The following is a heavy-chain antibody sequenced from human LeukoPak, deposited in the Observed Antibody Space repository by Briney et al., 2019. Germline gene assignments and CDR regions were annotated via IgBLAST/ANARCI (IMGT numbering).Heavy chain of an antibody. CDR1: GYTFTSYD. D-gene: IGHD6-19*01. J-gene: IGHJ4*02. Sequence: GASVKVSCKASGYTFTSYDINWVRQATGQGLEWMGWMNPNSGNTGYAQKFQGRVTMTRNTSISTAYTELSSLRSDDTAVYYCARGAIAVELDYWGQGTLVTVSS. CDR2: MNPNSGNT. CDR3: ARGAIAVELDY. V-gene: IGHV1-8*01.